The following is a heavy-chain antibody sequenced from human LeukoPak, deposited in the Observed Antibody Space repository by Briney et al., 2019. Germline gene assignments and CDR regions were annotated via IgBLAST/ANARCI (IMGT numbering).Heavy chain of an antibody. CDR3: ARFGPGVPYYFDS. CDR1: GGSISTYY. V-gene: IGHV4-59*01. D-gene: IGHD3-16*01. J-gene: IGHJ4*02. CDR2: IYYSGDT. Sequence: PSETLSLTCTVSGGSISTYYWSWIRQPPGKGLEWIGYIYYSGDTNYSPSLKSRVTISVDTPKNQFSLKLSSVTAADTAVYYCARFGPGVPYYFDSWGQGTLVTVSS.